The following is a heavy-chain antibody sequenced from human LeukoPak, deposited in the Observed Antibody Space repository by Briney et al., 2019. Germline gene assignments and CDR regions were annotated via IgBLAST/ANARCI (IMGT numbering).Heavy chain of an antibody. D-gene: IGHD6-19*01. CDR2: INHSGST. CDR3: ARRDGEVAGTEVGQGHYYYYMDD. CDR1: GGSFSGYY. Sequence: PSETLSLTCAVYGGSFSGYYWSWIRQPPGRGLEWIGEINHSGSTNYNPSLKSRVTISVETSKNQFSLKLSSVTAADTAVYYCARRDGEVAGTEVGQGHYYYYMDDWGKGTTVTVSS. V-gene: IGHV4-34*01. J-gene: IGHJ6*03.